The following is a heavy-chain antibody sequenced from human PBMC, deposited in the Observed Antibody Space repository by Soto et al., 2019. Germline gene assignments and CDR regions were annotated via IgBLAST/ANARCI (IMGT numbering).Heavy chain of an antibody. V-gene: IGHV1-18*01. CDR2: INGYNGNT. CDR3: ARMGDVPYYYYGMDV. CDR1: GYTFSTYG. D-gene: IGHD3-16*01. J-gene: IGHJ6*02. Sequence: QVQLVQSGAEVKKPGASVKVSCKASGYTFSTYGISWVRQAPGQGLEWMGWINGYNGNTNYAPKLQGRITMTTDTSTTTAYMELRSLRSDDTAVYYCARMGDVPYYYYGMDVWGQGTTVIVSS.